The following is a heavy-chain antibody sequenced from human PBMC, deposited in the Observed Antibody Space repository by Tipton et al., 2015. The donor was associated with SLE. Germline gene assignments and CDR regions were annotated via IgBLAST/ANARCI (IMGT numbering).Heavy chain of an antibody. CDR3: ARAGGNSLALHV. CDR1: TYSINSDSY. V-gene: IGHV4-38-2*01. J-gene: IGHJ3*01. CDR2: LHRSGTT. D-gene: IGHD4-23*01. Sequence: TLSLTCAVSTYSINSDSYWGWIRQHPGKGLGWIGSLHRSGTTYYSPSLKSRVIISVDTSKNQFSLRLSSVTAADTAVYYCARAGGNSLALHVWGQGTMVTVSS.